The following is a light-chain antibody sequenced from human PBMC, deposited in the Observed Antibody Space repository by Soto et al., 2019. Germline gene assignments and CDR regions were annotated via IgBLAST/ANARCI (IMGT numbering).Light chain of an antibody. V-gene: IGKV3-11*01. CDR1: QSIRSER. J-gene: IGKJ4*01. CDR2: EAS. Sequence: EIVLTQSPGTLSLSPGERATLSCRASQSIRSERLAWYQQKPGQAPRLVIFEASTRATGIPARFSGSGSGTDFTLTISSLEPEDFAVYYCQQHAHWPLTFGGGTKVDIK. CDR3: QQHAHWPLT.